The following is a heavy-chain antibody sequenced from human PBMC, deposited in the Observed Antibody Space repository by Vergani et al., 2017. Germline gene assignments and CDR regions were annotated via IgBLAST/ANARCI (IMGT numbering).Heavy chain of an antibody. J-gene: IGHJ6*02. CDR1: GGTFSSYA. Sequence: QVQLVQSGAEVKKPGSSVKVSCKASGGTFSSYAISWVRQAPGQGLEWMGWMNPNSGNTGYAQKFQGRVTMTRNTSISTAYMELSSLRSEDTAVYYCARWGRGAVGSDGMDVWGQGTTVTVSS. CDR3: ARWGRGAVGSDGMDV. V-gene: IGHV1-8*02. CDR2: MNPNSGNT. D-gene: IGHD3-10*01.